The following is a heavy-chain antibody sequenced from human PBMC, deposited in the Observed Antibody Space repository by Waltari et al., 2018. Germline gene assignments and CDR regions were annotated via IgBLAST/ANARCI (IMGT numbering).Heavy chain of an antibody. D-gene: IGHD3-10*01. Sequence: QVQLQQWGAGLLKPSETLSLTCAVYGGSFSGYYWSWIRQPPGKGLEWSGEINHSGSTNYNPSLKSRVTISVDTSKNQFSLKLSSVTAADTAVYYCARGKGYYGSGRFDYWGQGTLVTVSS. CDR2: INHSGST. V-gene: IGHV4-34*01. CDR1: GGSFSGYY. J-gene: IGHJ4*02. CDR3: ARGKGYYGSGRFDY.